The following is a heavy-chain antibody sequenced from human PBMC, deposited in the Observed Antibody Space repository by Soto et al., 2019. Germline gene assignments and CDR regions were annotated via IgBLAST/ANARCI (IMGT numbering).Heavy chain of an antibody. CDR3: AKERPLWFGEFLMLDP. CDR1: GFTFSSYA. J-gene: IGHJ5*02. V-gene: IGHV3-23*01. D-gene: IGHD3-10*01. Sequence: GGSLRLSCAASGFTFSSYAMSWVRQAPGKGLEWVSAISGSGGSTYYADSVKGRFTISRDNSKNTLYLQMNSLRAEDTAVYYCAKERPLWFGEFLMLDPWGQGTLVTVSS. CDR2: ISGSGGST.